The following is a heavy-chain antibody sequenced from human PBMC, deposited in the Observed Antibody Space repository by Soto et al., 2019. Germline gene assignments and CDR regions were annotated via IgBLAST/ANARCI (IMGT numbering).Heavy chain of an antibody. CDR2: IYYSGST. J-gene: IGHJ5*02. D-gene: IGHD3-3*01. CDR3: ARGGFYDP. V-gene: IGHV4-31*03. Sequence: SETLSLTCTVSGGSISSGCYYWSWIRQHPGKGLEWIGYIYYSGSTYYNPSLKSRVTISVDTSKNTVYLQMNSLRAEDTAMYYCARGGFYDPWGQGTLVTVSS. CDR1: GGSISSGCYY.